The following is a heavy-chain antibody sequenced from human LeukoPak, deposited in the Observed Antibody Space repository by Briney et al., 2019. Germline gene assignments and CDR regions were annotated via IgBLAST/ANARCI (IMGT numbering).Heavy chain of an antibody. CDR1: GFTFSSYG. CDR2: IKQDGSEK. V-gene: IGHV3-7*01. J-gene: IGHJ4*02. CDR3: ARAIRGDY. Sequence: GGSLRLSCAASGFTFSSYGMHWVRQAPGKGLEWVANIKQDGSEKYYVDSVKGRFTISRDNAKNSLYLQMNSLRAEDTAVYYCARAIRGDYWGQGTLVTVSS.